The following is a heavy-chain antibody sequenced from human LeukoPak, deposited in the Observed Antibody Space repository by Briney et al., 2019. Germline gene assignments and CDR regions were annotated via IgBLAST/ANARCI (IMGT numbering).Heavy chain of an antibody. Sequence: PGRSLRISCAASGFTFRSDPMHVVRQAPVNGLFRVAVISDDSNIKFYADSVKGRFTISRDNSMTPLYLPMNSLRAEDTAVYYCATDTGEAVAGDCFDYWGQGTLVTVSS. CDR1: GFTFRSDP. V-gene: IGHV3-30-3*01. CDR2: ISDDSNIK. D-gene: IGHD6-19*01. J-gene: IGHJ4*02. CDR3: ATDTGEAVAGDCFDY.